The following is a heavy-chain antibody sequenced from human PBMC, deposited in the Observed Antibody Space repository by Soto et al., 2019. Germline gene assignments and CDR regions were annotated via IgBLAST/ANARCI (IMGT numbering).Heavy chain of an antibody. Sequence: QVHLVQSGAEVKKPGASVKVSCKGSGYDFTTYGITWVRQAPGQGLEWMAWISAHNGNTDYAQKLQGRVTVTRDTSTSTAYMELRSLRSDDTAVXXXARXRYGDYWGQGALVTVSS. CDR1: GYDFTTYG. CDR2: ISAHNGNT. J-gene: IGHJ4*02. V-gene: IGHV1-18*01. D-gene: IGHD1-1*01. CDR3: ARXRYGDY.